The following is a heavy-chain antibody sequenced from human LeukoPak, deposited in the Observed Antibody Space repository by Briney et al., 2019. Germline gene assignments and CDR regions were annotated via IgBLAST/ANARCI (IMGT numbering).Heavy chain of an antibody. J-gene: IGHJ4*02. V-gene: IGHV3-23*01. CDR3: ASYYYDSSGYYHYFDY. CDR1: GFTFSSFA. CDR2: IRGRGDST. Sequence: GGSLRLSCAASGFTFSSFAMSWVRQAPGKGLEWVSTIRGRGDSTYYADSVKGRFTISRDNSKNTLYLQMNSLRAEDTAVYLCASYYYDSSGYYHYFDYWGQGTLVTVSS. D-gene: IGHD3-22*01.